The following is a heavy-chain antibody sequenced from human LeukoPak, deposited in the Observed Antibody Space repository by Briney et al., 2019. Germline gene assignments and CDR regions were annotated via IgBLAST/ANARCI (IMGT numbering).Heavy chain of an antibody. CDR3: ARGDGMDV. J-gene: IGHJ6*02. V-gene: IGHV3-53*01. Sequence: PGVSLRLSCAVFGFTASSNYLSWVRQAPGKGLEWVSVIYPGVSGSSVYYADSVKGRFTISRDNSENTLFLQLNSLRVDDTAVYYCARGDGMDVWGQGTTVTVSS. CDR2: IYPGVSGSSV. CDR1: GFTASSNY.